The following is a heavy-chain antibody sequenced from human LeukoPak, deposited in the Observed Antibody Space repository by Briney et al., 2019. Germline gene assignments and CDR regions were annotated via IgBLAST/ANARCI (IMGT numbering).Heavy chain of an antibody. D-gene: IGHD5-18*01. Sequence: SETLSLTCTVSGGSISSYYWSWIRQPPGKGLEWIGSIYYSGSTYYNPSLKSRVTISVDTSKNQFSLKLSSVTAVDTAVYYCARFRYSYGFEYFDYWGQGTLVTVSS. V-gene: IGHV4-39*01. J-gene: IGHJ4*02. CDR2: IYYSGST. CDR3: ARFRYSYGFEYFDY. CDR1: GGSISSYY.